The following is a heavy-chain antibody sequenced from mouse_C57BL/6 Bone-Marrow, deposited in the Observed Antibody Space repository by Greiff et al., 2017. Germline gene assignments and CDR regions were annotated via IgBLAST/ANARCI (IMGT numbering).Heavy chain of an antibody. CDR3: ARGIYYDYDEDFDY. Sequence: QVQLQQPGAELVRPGTSVKLSCKASGYTFTSYWMHWVKQRPGQGLEWIGVIDPSDSYTNYNQKFKGKATLTVDTSPSTAYMQLSSLTSEDSAVYYCARGIYYDYDEDFDYWGQGTTLTVSS. D-gene: IGHD2-4*01. CDR1: GYTFTSYW. J-gene: IGHJ2*01. CDR2: IDPSDSYT. V-gene: IGHV1-59*01.